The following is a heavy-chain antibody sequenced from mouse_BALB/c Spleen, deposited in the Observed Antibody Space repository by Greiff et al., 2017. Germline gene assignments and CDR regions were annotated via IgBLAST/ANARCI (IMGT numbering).Heavy chain of an antibody. V-gene: IGHV3-2*02. J-gene: IGHJ4*01. Sequence: EVQGVESGPGLVKPSQSLSLTCTVTGYSITSDYAWNWIRQFPGNKLEWMGYISYSGSTSYNPSLKSRISITRDTSKNQFFLQLNSVTTEDTATYYCALIYYDYDYYAMDYWGQGTSVTVSS. CDR1: GYSITSDYA. CDR3: ALIYYDYDYYAMDY. CDR2: ISYSGST. D-gene: IGHD2-4*01.